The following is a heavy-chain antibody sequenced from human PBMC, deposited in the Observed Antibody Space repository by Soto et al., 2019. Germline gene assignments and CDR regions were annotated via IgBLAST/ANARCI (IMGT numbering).Heavy chain of an antibody. CDR2: IKSKTDGGTT. CDR1: GFTFSNAW. CDR3: IVRYPYYVDY. D-gene: IGHD2-21*01. V-gene: IGHV3-15*07. J-gene: IGHJ4*02. Sequence: EVQLVESGGGLVQPGGSLRLSCAASGFTFSNAWMNWVRQAPGKGLEWVGRIKSKTDGGTTDYAAPVKGRFTISRDASKNTLYLQMNSLKSEDTAVYYCIVRYPYYVDYWGQGTLVTVSS.